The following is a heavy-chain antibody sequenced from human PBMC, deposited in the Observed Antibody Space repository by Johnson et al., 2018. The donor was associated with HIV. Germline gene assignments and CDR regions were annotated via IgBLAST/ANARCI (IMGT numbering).Heavy chain of an antibody. Sequence: VQLVESGGGLVKPGGSLRLSCAASGFTFSNAWMSWVRQAPGKGLEWVSYISSSGSTTYYADSVKGRFTISRDNSKNTLYLQMNSLRAEDTAVYYCASRSEQWYRVYAFDIWGQGTMVTVSS. CDR1: GFTFSNAW. J-gene: IGHJ3*02. D-gene: IGHD6-19*01. CDR3: ASRSEQWYRVYAFDI. CDR2: ISSSGSTT. V-gene: IGHV3-48*01.